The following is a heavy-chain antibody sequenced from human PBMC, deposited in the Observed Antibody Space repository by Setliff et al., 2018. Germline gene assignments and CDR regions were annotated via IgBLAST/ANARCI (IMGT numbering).Heavy chain of an antibody. V-gene: IGHV4-34*01. CDR2: INHSGST. Sequence: PSETLSLTCAVYGGSFSGYYWSWIRQPPGKGLEWIGEINHSGSTNYNPSLKSRVTISVDTSKNQFSLKLSSVTAADTAVYYCARVVPAAMYFDYWSQGTQVTVSS. J-gene: IGHJ4*02. D-gene: IGHD2-2*01. CDR3: ARVVPAAMYFDY. CDR1: GGSFSGYY.